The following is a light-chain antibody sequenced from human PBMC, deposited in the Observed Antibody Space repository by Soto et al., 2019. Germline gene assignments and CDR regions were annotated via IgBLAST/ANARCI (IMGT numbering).Light chain of an antibody. V-gene: IGLV1-40*01. CDR1: SSNNGAGYD. Sequence: QSVLTQPPSVSGAPGQRVTISCTGSSSNNGAGYDVHWYQQLPGTAHKLLNYGNSNRPSGVPDRLTGSKSVTSASLAITGLQAEDEADYYCQSYDSSLSGYVFGTGTKVTVL. CDR2: GNS. CDR3: QSYDSSLSGYV. J-gene: IGLJ1*01.